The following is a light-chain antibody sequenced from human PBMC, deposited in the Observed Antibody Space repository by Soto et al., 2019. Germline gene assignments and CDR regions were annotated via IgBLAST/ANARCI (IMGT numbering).Light chain of an antibody. CDR2: EVS. Sequence: QSALTQPASVSGSPGQSITISCTGTSSDVGGYNYVSWYQQHPGKAPKLMIYEVSHRPSGVSNRFSGSKSGNTASLTISGLQAEDEADYYCSSYASSSTYVFGTGTKV. J-gene: IGLJ1*01. V-gene: IGLV2-14*01. CDR1: SSDVGGYNY. CDR3: SSYASSSTYV.